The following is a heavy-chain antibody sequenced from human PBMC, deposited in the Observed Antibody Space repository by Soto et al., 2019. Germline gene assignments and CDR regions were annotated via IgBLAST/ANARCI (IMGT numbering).Heavy chain of an antibody. CDR1: GHLFNNHW. CDR3: ARGYFDSGHGYDL. V-gene: IGHV5-51*01. Sequence: LKISCKGPGHLFNNHWIGWVRQTPGKGLEWMGLIFTRDSETKTSPSFQGHVSFSVDNSINTVYLQWTSLKTTDTGIYFCARGYFDSGHGYDLWGQGTLVTVSS. D-gene: IGHD3-10*01. J-gene: IGHJ5*02. CDR2: IFTRDSET.